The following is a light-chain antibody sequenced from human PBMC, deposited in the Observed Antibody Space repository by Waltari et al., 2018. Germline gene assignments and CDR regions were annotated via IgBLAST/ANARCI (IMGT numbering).Light chain of an antibody. J-gene: IGLJ2*01. Sequence: QSALTQPASVSGSPGQSIPISCTGTSRDVGYYNYVSWYQQHPGKAPKLMIYDVSDRPSGVSNRFSGSKSGNTASLTISGLQAEDEADYYCSSYTTISTVVFGGGTKLTVL. CDR1: SRDVGYYNY. CDR3: SSYTTISTVV. V-gene: IGLV2-14*03. CDR2: DVS.